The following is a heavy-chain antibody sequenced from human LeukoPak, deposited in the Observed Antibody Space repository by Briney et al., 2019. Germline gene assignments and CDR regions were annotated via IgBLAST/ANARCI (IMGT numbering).Heavy chain of an antibody. V-gene: IGHV3-23*01. Sequence: PGGSLRLSCAASGFTFSSYAMNWVRQAPGKGLEWVSSISGSGGSTYYADSVKGRFTISRDNSKNTLYLQMNSLRAEDTAIYYCANSGTSWWHPAFDIWGQGTMVTVSS. J-gene: IGHJ3*02. CDR3: ANSGTSWWHPAFDI. CDR2: ISGSGGST. CDR1: GFTFSSYA. D-gene: IGHD2-15*01.